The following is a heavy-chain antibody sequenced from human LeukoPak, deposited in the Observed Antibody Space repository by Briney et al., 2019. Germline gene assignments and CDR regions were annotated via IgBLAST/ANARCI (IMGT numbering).Heavy chain of an antibody. CDR1: GGSISSSSYY. V-gene: IGHV4-61*05. Sequence: NPSETLSLTCTVSGGSISSSSYYWGWIRQPPGKGLEWIGYIYYSGSTNYNPSLKSRVTISVDTSKNQFSLKLSSVTAADTAVYYCARAGLGTIFGVVTRADYYMDVWGKGTTVTVSS. CDR2: IYYSGST. J-gene: IGHJ6*03. D-gene: IGHD3-3*01. CDR3: ARAGLGTIFGVVTRADYYMDV.